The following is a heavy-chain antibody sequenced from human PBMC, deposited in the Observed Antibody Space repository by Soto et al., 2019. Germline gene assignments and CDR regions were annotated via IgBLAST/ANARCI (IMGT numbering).Heavy chain of an antibody. Sequence: PGGSLRLSCAASGFIFDDYAMHWVRQAPGKGLEWVSGISWNSGSIGYADSVKGRFTISRDNAKNSLYLQMNSLRAEDTALYYCAKEGYGSGNLGGMDVWGQGTTVTVSS. J-gene: IGHJ6*02. D-gene: IGHD3-10*01. CDR1: GFIFDDYA. V-gene: IGHV3-9*01. CDR3: AKEGYGSGNLGGMDV. CDR2: ISWNSGSI.